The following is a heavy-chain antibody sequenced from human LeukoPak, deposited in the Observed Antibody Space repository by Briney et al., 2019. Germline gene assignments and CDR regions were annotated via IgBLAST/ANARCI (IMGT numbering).Heavy chain of an antibody. CDR3: VGRITIFGVVIIGRAFDI. D-gene: IGHD3-3*01. V-gene: IGHV3-7*03. J-gene: IGHJ3*02. CDR2: IKQDGSEK. Sequence: GGSLRLSCAASGFTFSSYWMSWVRQAPGKGLEWVANIKQDGSEKYYVDSMKGRFTISRDNAKNSLYLQMNSLRAEDTAVYYCVGRITIFGVVIIGRAFDIWGQGTMVTVSS. CDR1: GFTFSSYW.